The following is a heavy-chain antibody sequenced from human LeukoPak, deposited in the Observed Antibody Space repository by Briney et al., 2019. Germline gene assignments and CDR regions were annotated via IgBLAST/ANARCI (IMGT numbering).Heavy chain of an antibody. CDR1: GGSISSHY. CDR3: AQPGGGY. J-gene: IGHJ4*02. D-gene: IGHD3-16*01. V-gene: IGHV4-59*11. Sequence: SETLSPTCTVSGGSISSHYWSWIRQPPGKGLEWIGYIYYSGSTNYNPSLMSRVTVSVDTSKNQFSLKLSSVTAADTAVYYCAQPGGGYWGQGTLVTVSS. CDR2: IYYSGST.